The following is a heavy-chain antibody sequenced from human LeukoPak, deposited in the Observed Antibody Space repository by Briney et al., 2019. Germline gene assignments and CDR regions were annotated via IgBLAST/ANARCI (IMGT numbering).Heavy chain of an antibody. CDR2: ISSNGGST. CDR1: GFTFSSYA. V-gene: IGHV3-64*01. CDR3: ATSSQSAFDI. Sequence: GGSLRLSCAASGFTFSSYAMHWVRQAPGKGLEYVSAISSNGGSTYYANSVKGRFTISRDNSKNTLYLQMGSLRAEDMAVYYCATSSQSAFDIWGQGTMVTVSS. J-gene: IGHJ3*02.